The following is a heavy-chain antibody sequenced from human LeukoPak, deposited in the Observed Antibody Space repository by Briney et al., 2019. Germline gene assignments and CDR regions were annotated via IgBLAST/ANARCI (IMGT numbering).Heavy chain of an antibody. CDR3: AREWGRGTAMVYYYYYGMDV. D-gene: IGHD5-18*01. V-gene: IGHV1-8*01. J-gene: IGHJ6*02. CDR1: GYTFTSYD. Sequence: ASVKVSCKASGYTFTSYDINWVRQATGQGLEWTGWMNPNSGNTGYAQKFQGRVTMTRNTSISTAYMELSSLRSEDTAVYYCAREWGRGTAMVYYYYYGMDVWGQGTTVTVSS. CDR2: MNPNSGNT.